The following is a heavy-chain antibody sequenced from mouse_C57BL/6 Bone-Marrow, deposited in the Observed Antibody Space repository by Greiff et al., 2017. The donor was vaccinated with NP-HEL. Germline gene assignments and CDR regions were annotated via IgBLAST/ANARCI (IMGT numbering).Heavy chain of an antibody. CDR2: ISSGSSTI. J-gene: IGHJ3*01. V-gene: IGHV5-17*01. Sequence: EVQRVESGGGLVKPGGSLKLSCAASVFTFSDYGMHWVRQAPEKGLEWVAYISSGSSTIYYADTVKGRFTISRDNAKNTLFLQMTSLRSEDTAMYYCARGGTGFAYWGQGTLVTVSA. D-gene: IGHD3-3*01. CDR3: ARGGTGFAY. CDR1: VFTFSDYG.